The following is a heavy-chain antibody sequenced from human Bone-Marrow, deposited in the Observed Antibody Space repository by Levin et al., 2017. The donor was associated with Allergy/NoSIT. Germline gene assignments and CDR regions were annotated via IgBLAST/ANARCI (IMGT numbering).Heavy chain of an antibody. J-gene: IGHJ4*02. D-gene: IGHD6-19*01. CDR1: GGTLTNPA. CDR3: ARGQWLATGQIDH. Sequence: GASVKVSCKASGGTLTNPAISWVRQAPGQGLEWMGGIIPTFRTENYAQKFQGRLTISADAATNTAYMELSSLRFEDTAVYFCARGQWLATGQIDHWGQGTLVSVSS. CDR2: IIPTFRTE. V-gene: IGHV1-69*13.